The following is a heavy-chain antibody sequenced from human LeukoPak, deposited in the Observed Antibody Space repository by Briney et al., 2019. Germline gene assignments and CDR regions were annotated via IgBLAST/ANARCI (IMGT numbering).Heavy chain of an antibody. J-gene: IGHJ4*02. D-gene: IGHD1-1*01. CDR1: GGSIRSGSYY. CDR3: ARLSTSDTDGNYFDF. Sequence: PSETLSLTCTVSGGSIRSGSYYWSWIRQPAGKGLEWIGRIYTSGSTNYNPSLKSRVTISVDTSKNQFSLKVTSVTAADTAVYSCARLSTSDTDGNYFDFWGQGTLVTVSS. CDR2: IYTSGST. V-gene: IGHV4-61*02.